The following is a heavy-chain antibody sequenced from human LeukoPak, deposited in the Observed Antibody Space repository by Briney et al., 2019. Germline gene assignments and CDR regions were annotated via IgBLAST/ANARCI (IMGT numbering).Heavy chain of an antibody. Sequence: PGGSLRLSCAASGFTFSSYRMNWVRQAPGKGLEWVSSISSSGSYIYYADSVKGRFTISRDNAKNSLYLQMNSLRAEDTAVYYCARGGLTGYYFDYWGQGTLVTVSS. V-gene: IGHV3-21*01. CDR1: GFTFSSYR. CDR2: ISSSGSYI. D-gene: IGHD3-9*01. CDR3: ARGGLTGYYFDY. J-gene: IGHJ4*02.